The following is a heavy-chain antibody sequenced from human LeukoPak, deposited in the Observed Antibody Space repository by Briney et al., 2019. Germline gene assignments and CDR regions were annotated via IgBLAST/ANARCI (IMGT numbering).Heavy chain of an antibody. CDR2: INHSGST. D-gene: IGHD1-26*01. CDR1: GGSISGYY. Sequence: SETLSLTCTVSGGSISGYYWSWIRQPPGKGLEWIGEINHSGSTNYNPSLKSRVTISVDTSKNQFSLKLSSVTAADTAVYYCARDPLDYYATDYWGQGTLVTVSS. J-gene: IGHJ4*02. V-gene: IGHV4-34*01. CDR3: ARDPLDYYATDY.